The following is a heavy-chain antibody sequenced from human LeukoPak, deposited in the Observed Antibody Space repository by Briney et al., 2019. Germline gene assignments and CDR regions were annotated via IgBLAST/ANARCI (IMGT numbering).Heavy chain of an antibody. CDR1: GFTFSEYY. CDR2: IYSGGAI. J-gene: IGHJ3*02. Sequence: GGSLRLSCVASGFTFSEYYMSWIRQAPGKGLEWVSLIYSGGAIYYADSVRGRFTLSRDNSKNTVYLQINSLRVEDTAMYYCANVGAFNIWGQGTMVTVSS. V-gene: IGHV3-66*01. CDR3: ANVGAFNI.